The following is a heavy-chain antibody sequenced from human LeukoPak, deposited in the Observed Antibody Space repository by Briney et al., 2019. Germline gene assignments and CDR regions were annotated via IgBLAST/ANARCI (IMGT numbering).Heavy chain of an antibody. CDR1: GGSLSGYY. J-gene: IGHJ6*02. V-gene: IGHV4-34*01. CDR3: ARVWDV. Sequence: SETLSLTCAVYGGSLSGYYWSWIRQPPGKGLEWIGEVSHSGSSNYNPSLKSRVTISVDTSNNQFSLRLRSVTVADTAVYYCARVWDVWGQGTTVIVSS. CDR2: VSHSGSS.